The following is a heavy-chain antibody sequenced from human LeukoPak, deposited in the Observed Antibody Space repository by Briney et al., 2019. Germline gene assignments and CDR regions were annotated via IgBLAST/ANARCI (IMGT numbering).Heavy chain of an antibody. CDR1: GFTFSNSV. CDR3: ARASQTRSGYHNDY. Sequence: PGGSLRLSCAASGFTFSNSVMSWVRQAPGKGLEWVSFISYDGSEKYFPDSVKGRFTISRDNSKNTLYLQMNSLRAEDTAVYYCARASQTRSGYHNDYWGQGTLVTVSS. V-gene: IGHV3-30*03. J-gene: IGHJ4*02. CDR2: ISYDGSEK. D-gene: IGHD3-3*01.